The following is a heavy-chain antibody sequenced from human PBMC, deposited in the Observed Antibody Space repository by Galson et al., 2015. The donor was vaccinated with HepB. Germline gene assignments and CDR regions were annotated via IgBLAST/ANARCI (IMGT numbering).Heavy chain of an antibody. Sequence: SVKVSCKASGYTFTSYGISWVRQAPGQGLEWMGWIGAYNGNTNYAQKLQGRVTMTTDTSTSTAYMELRSLRSDDTAVYYCARDRKYDFWSGFGPDYWGQGTLVTVSS. CDR1: GYTFTSYG. D-gene: IGHD3-3*01. V-gene: IGHV1-18*01. CDR2: IGAYNGNT. J-gene: IGHJ4*02. CDR3: ARDRKYDFWSGFGPDY.